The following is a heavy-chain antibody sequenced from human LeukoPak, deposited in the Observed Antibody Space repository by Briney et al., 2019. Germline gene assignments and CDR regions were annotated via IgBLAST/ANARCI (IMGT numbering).Heavy chain of an antibody. V-gene: IGHV1-8*01. CDR2: MNPNSGNT. CDR3: ARDGSGWPHYYYYYMDV. D-gene: IGHD6-19*01. Sequence: ASVKVSCKASGYTFTSYDINWVRQATGQGLEWMGWMNPNSGNTGYAQKFQGRVTMTRNTSISTAYMELSSLRSEDTAVYYCARDGSGWPHYYYYYMDVWGKGTTVTISS. J-gene: IGHJ6*03. CDR1: GYTFTSYD.